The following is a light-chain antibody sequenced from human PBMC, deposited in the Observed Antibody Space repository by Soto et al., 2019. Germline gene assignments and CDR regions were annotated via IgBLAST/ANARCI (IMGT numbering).Light chain of an antibody. V-gene: IGKV1-9*01. CDR1: QGISSF. CDR3: QQCFWHWT. J-gene: IGKJ1*01. CDR2: AAS. Sequence: DIHVTQYPSFLSASVGDRVTITCRASQGISSFLAWYQQKPGKAPNLLMYAASTLQSGVPSRFSGSGSGTEFTLTISSLQPDDFATYYCQQCFWHWTFGQGTKVDI.